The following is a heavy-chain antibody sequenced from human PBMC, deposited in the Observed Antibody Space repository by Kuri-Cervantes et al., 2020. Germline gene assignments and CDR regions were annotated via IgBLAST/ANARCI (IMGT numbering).Heavy chain of an antibody. CDR3: ARDQEGAWIQLVY. V-gene: IGHV1-69*13. J-gene: IGHJ4*02. D-gene: IGHD5-18*01. CDR2: IIPIFCTA. CDR1: GGTFSSYA. Sequence: SSVNVSCKASGGTFSSYAISWVRQAPGQGLEWMGGIIPIFCTANYAQKFQGRVTITADESTSTPYMELSSLRSEDTAVYYCARDQEGAWIQLVYWGQGTLVTVSS.